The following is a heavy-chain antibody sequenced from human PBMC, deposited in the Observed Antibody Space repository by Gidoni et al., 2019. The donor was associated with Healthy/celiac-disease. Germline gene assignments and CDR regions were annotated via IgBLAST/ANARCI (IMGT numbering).Heavy chain of an antibody. CDR3: ARDFSYLEGSYGDYASPDY. V-gene: IGHV3-30*03. D-gene: IGHD4-17*01. J-gene: IGHJ4*02. Sequence: ADSVKGRFTISRDNSKNTLYLQMNSLRAEDTAVYYCARDFSYLEGSYGDYASPDYWGQGTLVTVSS.